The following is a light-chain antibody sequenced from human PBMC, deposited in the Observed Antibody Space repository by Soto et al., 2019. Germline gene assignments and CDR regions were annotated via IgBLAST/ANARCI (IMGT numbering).Light chain of an antibody. CDR2: GNN. Sequence: QSALTQPPSLSGAPGQRVTLSCTGSSSNIGAGFDAHWYQQFPGTAPKLLIYGNNNRPSGVPDRFSASKSGTSASLAITGLQAEDEADYYCQSYDSSLRAFVFGTGTKVTVL. V-gene: IGLV1-40*01. CDR3: QSYDSSLRAFV. CDR1: SSNIGAGFD. J-gene: IGLJ1*01.